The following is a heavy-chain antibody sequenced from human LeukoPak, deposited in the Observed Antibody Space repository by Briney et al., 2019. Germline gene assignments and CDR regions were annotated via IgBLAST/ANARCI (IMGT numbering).Heavy chain of an antibody. V-gene: IGHV1-2*02. Sequence: ASVKVSCKASGYTFTGYYMHWVGQAPGQGFEWMGWINPNSGGTNYAQKFQGRVTMTRDTSISTAYTELSRLRSDDTAVYYCARSRSRDCSSTSCYSYGLDYWGQGTLVTVSS. CDR2: INPNSGGT. CDR3: ARSRSRDCSSTSCYSYGLDY. J-gene: IGHJ4*02. CDR1: GYTFTGYY. D-gene: IGHD2-2*01.